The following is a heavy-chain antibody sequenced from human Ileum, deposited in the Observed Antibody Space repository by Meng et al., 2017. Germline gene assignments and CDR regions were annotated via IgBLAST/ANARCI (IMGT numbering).Heavy chain of an antibody. CDR2: IHHSGRT. CDR1: GGSFNDYY. V-gene: IGHV4-34*01. D-gene: IGHD1-26*01. CDR3: VRGPARETHDFDY. J-gene: IGHJ4*02. Sequence: HVPLNRWGAGPLKPSEPLSLACAVFGGSFNDYYGSWVRQSPGKGLEWIGQIHHSGRTNYKSSLERRVTISVDTSKSQFSLKLTSVTAADTAMYYCVRGPARETHDFDYWGQGALVTVSS.